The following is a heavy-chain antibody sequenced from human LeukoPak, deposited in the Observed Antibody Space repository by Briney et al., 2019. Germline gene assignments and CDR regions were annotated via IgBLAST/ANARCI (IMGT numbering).Heavy chain of an antibody. J-gene: IGHJ5*02. CDR2: INHSGST. V-gene: IGHV4-34*01. CDR3: ARHKYGSGKGFDP. D-gene: IGHD3-10*01. CDR1: GGSFSGYY. Sequence: SETLSLTCAVYGGSFSGYYWSWIRQPPGQGLEWIGEINHSGSTNYNPSLKSRVTISVDTSKNQFSLKLSSVTAADTAVYYCARHKYGSGKGFDPWGQGTLVTVSS.